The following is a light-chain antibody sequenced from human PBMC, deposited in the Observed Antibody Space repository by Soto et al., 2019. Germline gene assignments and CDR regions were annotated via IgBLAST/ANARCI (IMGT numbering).Light chain of an antibody. CDR1: QGISSY. V-gene: IGKV1-9*01. CDR3: QQLNSYPFT. Sequence: DIQLTQSPSFLSASVGDRVTITCRASQGISSYLAWYQQKPGKAPKLLIYAASTLQSGVPSRFSDSGSGKSFTIAVSSLQPEDFATYYGQQLNSYPFTFGPGTKVDIK. CDR2: AAS. J-gene: IGKJ3*01.